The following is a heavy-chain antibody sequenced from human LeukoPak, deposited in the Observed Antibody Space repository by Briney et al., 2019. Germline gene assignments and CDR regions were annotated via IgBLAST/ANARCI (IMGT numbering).Heavy chain of an antibody. CDR3: ARGYDFWSGFRYYYMDV. V-gene: IGHV1-2*02. CDR1: GYTFTGYY. J-gene: IGHJ6*03. CDR2: INPNSGGT. Sequence: ASVKVSCKASGYTFTGYYMHWVRQAPGQGLEWMGWINPNSGGTNYAQKFQSRVTMTRDTSISTAYMELSRLRSDDTAVYYCARGYDFWSGFRYYYMDVWGKGTTVTVSS. D-gene: IGHD3-3*01.